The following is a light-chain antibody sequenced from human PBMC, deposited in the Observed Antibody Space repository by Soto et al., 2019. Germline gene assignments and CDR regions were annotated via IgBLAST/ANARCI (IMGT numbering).Light chain of an antibody. CDR2: DAS. J-gene: IGKJ5*01. CDR1: QSVRGN. Sequence: EIVMTQSPATLSVSPGERATLSFRASQSVRGNLAWYQQKPGQSPRLLIYDASNRATGIPARFSGSGSGTDFTLTISSLEPEDFAVYYCQQRSNWSITFGQGTRLEIK. V-gene: IGKV3-11*01. CDR3: QQRSNWSIT.